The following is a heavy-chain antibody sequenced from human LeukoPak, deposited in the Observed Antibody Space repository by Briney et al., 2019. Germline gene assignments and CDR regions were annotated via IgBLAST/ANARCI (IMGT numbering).Heavy chain of an antibody. Sequence: PSETLSLTCTVSGDSINDYYWSWIRQPPGKGLEWVGYVYDTGSTNYNPSLRSRVTISVDTSKNQFSLKLSSVTAADTAVYYCARVGYFASGNFYNDRGGFDYWGQGTLVTVSS. CDR1: GDSINDYY. J-gene: IGHJ4*02. CDR2: VYDTGST. V-gene: IGHV4-59*01. CDR3: ARVGYFASGNFYNDRGGFDY. D-gene: IGHD3-10*01.